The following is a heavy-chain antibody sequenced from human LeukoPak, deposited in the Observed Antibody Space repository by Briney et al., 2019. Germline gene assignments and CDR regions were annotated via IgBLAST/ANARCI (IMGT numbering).Heavy chain of an antibody. CDR2: MNPSDNGV. V-gene: IGHV1-2*02. D-gene: IGHD6-13*01. CDR1: GYTFTDHY. J-gene: IGHJ4*02. Sequence: ASVKVSCKASGYTFTDHYIHWVRQAPGQGLEWMGWMNPSDNGVNYAQKFQGRVAMTRDTSISTAYVEVTRLTSDDTAVYYCTTNAAALDYWGLGTLVTVSS. CDR3: TTNAAALDY.